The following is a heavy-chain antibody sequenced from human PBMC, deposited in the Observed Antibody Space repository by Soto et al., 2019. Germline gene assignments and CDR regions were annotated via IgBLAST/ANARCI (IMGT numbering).Heavy chain of an antibody. Sequence: QVQLQESGPGLVKPSGTLSLTCAVSSGSISSSNWWSWVRQPPGKGLEWIGEIYHSGSTNYNPSLKSRVTISVDKSKNQFSLKLSSVTAADTAVYYCARLNRMITFGGVIVQGYYFDYWGQGTLVTVSS. D-gene: IGHD3-16*02. CDR2: IYHSGST. CDR1: SGSISSSNW. J-gene: IGHJ4*02. V-gene: IGHV4-4*02. CDR3: ARLNRMITFGGVIVQGYYFDY.